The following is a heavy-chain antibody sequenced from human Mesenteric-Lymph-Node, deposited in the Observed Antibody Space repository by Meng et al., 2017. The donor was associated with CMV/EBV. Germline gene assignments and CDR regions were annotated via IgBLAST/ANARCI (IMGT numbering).Heavy chain of an antibody. CDR3: ARGGRRGELLNWFDP. Sequence: ASVKVSCKASGYTFTSSYLYWVRQTPGQGLEWMGIIDPSGGSASYAQNFQDRVTMTRDSSTTTVYMELSSLRSEDTAVYYCARGGRRGELLNWFDPWGQGTLVTVSS. CDR1: GYTFTSSY. J-gene: IGHJ5*02. V-gene: IGHV1-46*01. D-gene: IGHD1-26*01. CDR2: IDPSGGSA.